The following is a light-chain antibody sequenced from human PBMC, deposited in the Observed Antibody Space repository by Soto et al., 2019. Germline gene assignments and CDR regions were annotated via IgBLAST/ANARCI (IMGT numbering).Light chain of an antibody. CDR2: GAS. CDR3: QQRSVRPWT. Sequence: EIVLTQSPATLSLSPGERATLSCRASQSLNTFLALYQQKPGLPPRLLIYGASNRATGIPARFSGSESGTDFTLTISSLEPEDFAVYYCQQRSVRPWTFGQGTKVEIK. CDR1: QSLNTF. V-gene: IGKV3-11*01. J-gene: IGKJ1*01.